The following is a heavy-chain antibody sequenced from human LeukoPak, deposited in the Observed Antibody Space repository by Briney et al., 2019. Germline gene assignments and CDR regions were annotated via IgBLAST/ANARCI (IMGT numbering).Heavy chain of an antibody. Sequence: PGGSLRLSCVASGFALNKYGVHWVRQAPGKGLEWVAVIWYDGSYEYYADSVKGRLAISRDNDKNTVNLQMNSLRVEDTAVYYCVRGGATFDRWGQGTLITVSS. CDR1: GFALNKYG. D-gene: IGHD4/OR15-4a*01. J-gene: IGHJ4*02. CDR2: IWYDGSYE. CDR3: VRGGATFDR. V-gene: IGHV3-33*01.